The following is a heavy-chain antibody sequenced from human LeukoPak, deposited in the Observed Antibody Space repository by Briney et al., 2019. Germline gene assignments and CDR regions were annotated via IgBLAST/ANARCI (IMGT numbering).Heavy chain of an antibody. J-gene: IGHJ3*02. Sequence: SGTLSLTCTVSGGSVSSGSYCWSWIRQPPGEGLEWIGYISFSGSTNYNPSLKSRVTISVSTTRNQFSLKLNSVTPADTAVYYCARDHLLISERSPWYAFDIWGQGTVVTVSS. CDR2: ISFSGST. CDR1: GGSVSSGSYC. D-gene: IGHD3-16*01. CDR3: ARDHLLISERSPWYAFDI. V-gene: IGHV4-61*01.